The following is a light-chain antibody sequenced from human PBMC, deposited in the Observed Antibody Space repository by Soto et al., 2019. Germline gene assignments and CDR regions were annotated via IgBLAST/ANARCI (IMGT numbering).Light chain of an antibody. Sequence: DIQMTQSPSSLSASVGDRVTITCRASQGISTYLNWYHQKPGKAPKLLIYAASSLQSGVPSRFTGSGSGTDFTLTISSLQPEDFATYYCQQSYTAPITFGQGTRLEI. J-gene: IGKJ5*01. CDR3: QQSYTAPIT. V-gene: IGKV1-39*01. CDR2: AAS. CDR1: QGISTY.